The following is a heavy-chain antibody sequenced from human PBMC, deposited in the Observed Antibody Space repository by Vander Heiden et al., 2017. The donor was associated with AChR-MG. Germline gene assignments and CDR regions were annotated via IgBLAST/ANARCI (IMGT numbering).Heavy chain of an antibody. J-gene: IGHJ6*03. V-gene: IGHV4-31*03. CDR2: IYYSGST. D-gene: IGHD1-26*01. CDR1: GCSISSGGYY. CDR3: ARDRRNWENYYMDV. Sequence: QVQLQESGPGLVTPSQTLSLTCTVPGCSISSGGYYWSWIRQHPGKGLEWIGYIYYSGSTYYNPSLKSRVTISVDTSKNQFSLKLSSVTAADTAVYYCARDRRNWENYYMDVWGKGTTVTVSS.